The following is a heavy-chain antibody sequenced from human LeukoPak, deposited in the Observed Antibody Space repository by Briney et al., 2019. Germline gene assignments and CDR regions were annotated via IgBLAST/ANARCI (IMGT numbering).Heavy chain of an antibody. Sequence: SETLSLTCTVSGGSISSYYWSWIRQPPGKGLEWIGYIYYSGSTNYNPSLKSRVTISVDTSKNQFSLKLSSVTAADTAVYYCARHEAWGWFDPWGQGTLVTVSS. CDR1: GGSISSYY. D-gene: IGHD7-27*01. CDR3: ARHEAWGWFDP. CDR2: IYYSGST. V-gene: IGHV4-59*08. J-gene: IGHJ5*02.